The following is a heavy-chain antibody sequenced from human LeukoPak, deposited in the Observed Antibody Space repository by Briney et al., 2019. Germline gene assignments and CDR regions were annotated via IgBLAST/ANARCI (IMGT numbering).Heavy chain of an antibody. Sequence: GRSLRLSCAASGFTFSSYAMHWVRQAPGKGLEWVAVISYDGSNKYYADSVKGRFTISRDNSKNTLYLQMNSLRAEDTAVYYCARGTHTYSGGWYDYWGQGTLVTVSS. D-gene: IGHD6-19*01. V-gene: IGHV3-30-3*01. J-gene: IGHJ4*02. CDR1: GFTFSSYA. CDR2: ISYDGSNK. CDR3: ARGTHTYSGGWYDY.